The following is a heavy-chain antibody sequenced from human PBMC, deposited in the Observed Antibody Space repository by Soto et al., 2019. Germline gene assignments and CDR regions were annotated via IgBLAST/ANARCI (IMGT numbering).Heavy chain of an antibody. D-gene: IGHD1-1*01. Sequence: EVQLLESGGGLVQPGGSLRLSCAASGFTFSSYAMSWVRQAPGKGLEWVSAISAGGGNTYYRDSVKGRFTISRDNSKNTLYLQMNSLRAEDTAVYVCAQTTPSLPWFDPLGQGTLGTVSS. CDR3: AQTTPSLPWFDP. CDR2: ISAGGGNT. V-gene: IGHV3-23*01. CDR1: GFTFSSYA. J-gene: IGHJ5*02.